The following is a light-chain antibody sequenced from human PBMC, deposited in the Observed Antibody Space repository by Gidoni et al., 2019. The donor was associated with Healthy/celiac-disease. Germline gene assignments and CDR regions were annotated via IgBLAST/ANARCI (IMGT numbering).Light chain of an antibody. J-gene: IGLJ2*01. Sequence: QSALTQPASVAGSPGQSITISCTGPSSDVGGYNYVSWYQQHPGKAPKLMIYDVSNRPSGVSTRFSGSKSGNTASLTISGLQAEDEADYYCSSYTSSSTLVFGGGTKLTVL. CDR3: SSYTSSSTLV. V-gene: IGLV2-14*01. CDR1: SSDVGGYNY. CDR2: DVS.